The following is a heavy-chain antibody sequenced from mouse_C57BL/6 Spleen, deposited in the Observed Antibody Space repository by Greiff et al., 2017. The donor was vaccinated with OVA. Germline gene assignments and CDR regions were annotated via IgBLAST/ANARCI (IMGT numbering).Heavy chain of an antibody. CDR3: APGGTYGSSYEDYFDY. J-gene: IGHJ2*01. V-gene: IGHV1-7*01. D-gene: IGHD1-1*01. CDR2: INPSSGYT. CDR1: GYTFTSYW. Sequence: VQLKESGAELAKPGASVKLSCKASGYTFTSYWMHWVKQRPGQGLEWIGYINPSSGYTKYNQKFKDKATLTADKSSSTAYMQLSSLTYEDSAVYDCAPGGTYGSSYEDYFDYWGQGTTLTVSS.